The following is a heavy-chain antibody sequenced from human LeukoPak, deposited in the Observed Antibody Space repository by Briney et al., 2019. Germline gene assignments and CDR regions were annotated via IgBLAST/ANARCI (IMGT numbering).Heavy chain of an antibody. CDR1: GFTFSSYG. J-gene: IGHJ4*02. CDR3: ARDPRFGELSLDF. D-gene: IGHD3-10*02. CDR2: IWYDGSNK. V-gene: IGHV3-33*01. Sequence: GGSLRLSCAASGFTFSSYGMHWVRQAPGKGLEWVAVIWYDGSNKYYADSVKGRFTISRDNSKNTLYLQMNSLRAEDTAVYYCARDPRFGELSLDFWGQGTLVTVSS.